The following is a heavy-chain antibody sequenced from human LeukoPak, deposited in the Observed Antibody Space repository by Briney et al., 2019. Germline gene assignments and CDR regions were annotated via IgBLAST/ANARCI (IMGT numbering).Heavy chain of an antibody. CDR1: GFTLSSYA. J-gene: IGHJ6*03. CDR2: ISGSGGST. CDR3: AKEGFYCSGGSCYSFYYYYMDV. D-gene: IGHD2-15*01. Sequence: PGGSLRLSCAASGFTLSSYAMSWVRQAPGKGLEWVSAISGSGGSTYYADSVKGRFTISRDNSKNMLYLQMNSLRAEDTAVYYCAKEGFYCSGGSCYSFYYYYMDVWGKGTTVTVSS. V-gene: IGHV3-23*01.